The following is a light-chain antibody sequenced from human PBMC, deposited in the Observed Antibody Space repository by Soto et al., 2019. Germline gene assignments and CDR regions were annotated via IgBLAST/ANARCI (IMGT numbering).Light chain of an antibody. CDR1: QDIGKY. Sequence: DIQMTQSPSSLSASVGDRVTITCQASQDIGKYLNWYQQKPGKAPKLLIYDASSLETEVPSRFSGRGSGIDFTFTISSLQPEDIATYYCQHYDIIPPYSFGQGTKVEI. CDR2: DAS. V-gene: IGKV1-33*01. CDR3: QHYDIIPPYS. J-gene: IGKJ2*03.